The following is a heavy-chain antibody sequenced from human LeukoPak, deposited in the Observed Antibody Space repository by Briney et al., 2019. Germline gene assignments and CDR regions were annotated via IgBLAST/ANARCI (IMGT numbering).Heavy chain of an antibody. Sequence: GRSLRLSCVASGFTFSSYAMHWVRQAPGKGLEWVAVISYDGSNKYYADSVKGRFTISRDNSKNTLYLQMNSLRAEDTAVYYCARGTAMSNPDFDYWGQGTLVTVSS. V-gene: IGHV3-30*04. J-gene: IGHJ4*02. CDR3: ARGTAMSNPDFDY. CDR2: ISYDGSNK. CDR1: GFTFSSYA. D-gene: IGHD5-18*01.